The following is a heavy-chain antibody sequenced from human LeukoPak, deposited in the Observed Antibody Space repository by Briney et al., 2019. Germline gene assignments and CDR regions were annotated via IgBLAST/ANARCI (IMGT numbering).Heavy chain of an antibody. V-gene: IGHV3-21*01. J-gene: IGHJ4*02. Sequence: GGSLRLSCAASGFTFSSYSMNWVRQAPGKGLEWVSSISSSSSYIYYADSGKGRFTISRDNAKNSLYLQMNSLRAEDTAVYYCARGVPAEGDYWGQGTLVTVSS. CDR3: ARGVPAEGDY. D-gene: IGHD2-2*01. CDR1: GFTFSSYS. CDR2: ISSSSSYI.